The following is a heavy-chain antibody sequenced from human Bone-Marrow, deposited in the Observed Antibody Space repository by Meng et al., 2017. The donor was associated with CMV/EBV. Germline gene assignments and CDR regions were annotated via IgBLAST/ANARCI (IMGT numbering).Heavy chain of an antibody. D-gene: IGHD3-3*01. CDR2: INHSGST. CDR3: ARGPTLTNTIFGVVIRRHYYYGMDV. CDR1: GGSFSGDY. Sequence: GSLRRSCVVYGGSFSGDYWSWIRQPPGKGLEWIGEINHSGSTNYNPSLKSRVTISVDTSKNQFSLKLSSVTAADTAVYYCARGPTLTNTIFGVVIRRHYYYGMDVWGQGTTVTVSS. V-gene: IGHV4-34*01. J-gene: IGHJ6*02.